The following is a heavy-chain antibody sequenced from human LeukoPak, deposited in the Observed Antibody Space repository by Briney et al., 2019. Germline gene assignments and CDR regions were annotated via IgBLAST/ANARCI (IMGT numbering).Heavy chain of an antibody. CDR3: ARSISYDSSGYYYFPGYFDY. CDR2: ISGSGGSI. D-gene: IGHD3-22*01. V-gene: IGHV3-23*01. J-gene: IGHJ4*02. Sequence: PGGSLRLSCAASGFTFSSYGMSWVRQAPGKGLEWVSAISGSGGSIYYADSVKGRFTISRDNAKNSLYLQMNSLRAEDTAVYYCARSISYDSSGYYYFPGYFDYWGQGTLVTVSS. CDR1: GFTFSSYG.